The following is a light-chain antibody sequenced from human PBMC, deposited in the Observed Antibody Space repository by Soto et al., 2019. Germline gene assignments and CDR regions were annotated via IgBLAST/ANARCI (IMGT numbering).Light chain of an antibody. V-gene: IGKV2-28*01. J-gene: IGKJ1*01. CDR1: QSLLYSNGYNY. Sequence: DIVMTQSPLYLPVTPGEPASISCSSSQSLLYSNGYNYLDWYLQKPGQSPQLLIYLGSNRASGVPDRFSGIGSGTDFTLKISSVEAEDVGVYYFMQPRNIPWTFGQGTKVEIK. CDR2: LGS. CDR3: MQPRNIPWT.